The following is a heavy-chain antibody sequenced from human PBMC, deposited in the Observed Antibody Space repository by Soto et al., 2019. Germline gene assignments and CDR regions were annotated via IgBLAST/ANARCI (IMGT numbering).Heavy chain of an antibody. V-gene: IGHV2-5*01. CDR2: IYWNDDK. CDR3: VHSMGYYYTTGY. CDR1: GFSLSTSGGG. J-gene: IGHJ4*02. Sequence: SGPTLVNLTQTLTLTCTFSGFSLSTSGGGVGWIRQPPGKALEWLALIYWNDDKRYSPSLKSRLTIPNNTTKNQVVLTMTNIDTVDKATYYRVHSMGYYYTTGYWGKGTLVTVS. D-gene: IGHD1-1*01.